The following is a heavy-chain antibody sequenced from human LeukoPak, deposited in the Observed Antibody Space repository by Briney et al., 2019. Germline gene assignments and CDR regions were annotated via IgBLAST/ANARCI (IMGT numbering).Heavy chain of an antibody. CDR2: INHSGST. D-gene: IGHD1-26*01. V-gene: IGHV4-34*01. Sequence: SETLSLTCAVYGGSFSGYYWSWIRQPPGKGLEWIGEINHSGSTNYNPSLKSQVTISVDTSKNQFSLKLSSVTAADTAVYYCARVSLCPAYSGTYCYYFDYWGQGTLVTVSS. CDR3: ARVSLCPAYSGTYCYYFDY. CDR1: GGSFSGYY. J-gene: IGHJ4*02.